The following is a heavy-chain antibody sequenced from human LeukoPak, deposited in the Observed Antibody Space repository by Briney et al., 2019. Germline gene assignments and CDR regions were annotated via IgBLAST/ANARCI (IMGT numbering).Heavy chain of an antibody. J-gene: IGHJ5*02. CDR2: IYYSGST. CDR1: GYSISSGYY. Sequence: KPSETLSLTCTVSGYSISSGYYWGWIRQPPGKGLEWIGSIYYSGSTYYNPSLKSRVTISVDTSKNQFSLKLSSVTAADTAVYYCARDIPHVDTAMVAWFDPWGQGTLVTVSS. CDR3: ARDIPHVDTAMVAWFDP. D-gene: IGHD5-18*01. V-gene: IGHV4-38-2*02.